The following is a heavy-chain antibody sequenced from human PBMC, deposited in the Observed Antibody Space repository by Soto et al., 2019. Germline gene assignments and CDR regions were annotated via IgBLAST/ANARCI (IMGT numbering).Heavy chain of an antibody. CDR1: GGSISSYY. Sequence: LSLTCTVCGGSISSYYWSWIRQPPGKGLEWIGYIYYSGSTNYNPSLKSRVTISVDTSKNQFSLKLSSVTAADTAVYYCARHDSGGSDYSSYYIDVRAQRTTLTVSS. CDR3: ARHDSGGSDYSSYYIDV. V-gene: IGHV4-59*08. D-gene: IGHD2-15*01. J-gene: IGHJ6*03. CDR2: IYYSGST.